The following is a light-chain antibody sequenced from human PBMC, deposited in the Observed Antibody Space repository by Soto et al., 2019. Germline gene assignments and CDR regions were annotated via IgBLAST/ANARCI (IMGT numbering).Light chain of an antibody. CDR2: DAS. Sequence: DIQMTESPSTLSASVGDRVTINCRASQSINSWLAWYQQKPGKAPKLLIYDASSLESGVPSRSSGSGCGTEFTLTISRLQPDDLATYYCQQNNSYWTFGQGTRWIS. CDR1: QSINSW. V-gene: IGKV1-5*01. J-gene: IGKJ1*01. CDR3: QQNNSYWT.